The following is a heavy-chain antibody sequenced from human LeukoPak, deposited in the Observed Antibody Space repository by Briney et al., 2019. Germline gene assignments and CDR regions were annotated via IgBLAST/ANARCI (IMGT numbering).Heavy chain of an antibody. CDR2: MNPNSGNT. D-gene: IGHD3-10*01. CDR1: GYTFTSYD. J-gene: IGHJ4*02. Sequence: GASVKVSCKASGYTFTSYDINWVRQAPGQGLEWMGWMNPNSGNTGYAQKFQDRVTITRNTSISTAYMELSSLRSEDTAVYYCARGSGAITMVRGVSLGYWGQGTLVTVSS. CDR3: ARGSGAITMVRGVSLGY. V-gene: IGHV1-8*01.